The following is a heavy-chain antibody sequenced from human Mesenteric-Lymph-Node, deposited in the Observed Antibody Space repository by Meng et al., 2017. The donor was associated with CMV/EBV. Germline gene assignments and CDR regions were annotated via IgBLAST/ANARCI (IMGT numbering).Heavy chain of an antibody. V-gene: IGHV3-30-3*01. J-gene: IGHJ6*02. Sequence: GESLKISCAASGFTFSRDVMHWVRQAPGKGLEWVAVISYDGSNKYYADSVKGRFTISRDNSKNTNSKNTLYLQMNSLRAEDTAVYYCARGYCSSTSCHVFYCYYTMDVWGQGTTVTVSS. D-gene: IGHD2-2*01. CDR1: GFTFSRDV. CDR3: ARGYCSSTSCHVFYCYYTMDV. CDR2: ISYDGSNK.